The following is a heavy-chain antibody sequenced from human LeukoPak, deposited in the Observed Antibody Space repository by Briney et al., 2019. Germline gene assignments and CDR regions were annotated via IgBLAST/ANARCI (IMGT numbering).Heavy chain of an antibody. V-gene: IGHV4-30-2*01. CDR2: IYHSGST. D-gene: IGHD1-7*01. J-gene: IGHJ4*02. CDR3: ARDRIRGTTTFFDY. CDR1: GGSISSGGYD. Sequence: SQTLSLTCTVFGGSISSGGYDWGWIRQPPGKGLEWIGYIYHSGSTYYNPSLKSRVTISVDRSKNQFSLKLSSVTAADTAVYYCARDRIRGTTTFFDYWGQGTLVTVSS.